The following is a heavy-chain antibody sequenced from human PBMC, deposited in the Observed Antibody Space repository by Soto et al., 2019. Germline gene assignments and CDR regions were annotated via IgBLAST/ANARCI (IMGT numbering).Heavy chain of an antibody. CDR1: GFTFSSYD. Sequence: QVQLVESGGGVVQPGRSLRLSCAASGFTFSSYDMHWVRQAQGKGLEWVAIISYDGSSKYYTDSVKGRFTISRDNSKNTLYLQMNSLRAEDSAVYYCAKDTSGSSGLDYWGQGTLVTVSS. V-gene: IGHV3-30*18. CDR3: AKDTSGSSGLDY. CDR2: ISYDGSSK. D-gene: IGHD6-19*01. J-gene: IGHJ4*02.